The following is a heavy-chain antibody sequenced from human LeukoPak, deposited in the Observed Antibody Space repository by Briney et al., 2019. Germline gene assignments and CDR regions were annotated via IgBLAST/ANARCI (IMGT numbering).Heavy chain of an antibody. CDR1: GFTVSSNY. J-gene: IGHJ2*01. Sequence: GGSLRLSCAVSGFTVSSNYMTWVRQAPGKGLEWVSIIYTGGTTYYADSVKGRFTISRHNSKNTLYLQMNSLRAGDTAVYYCARGLGATLVRGVIFEGWSFDLWGRGTLVTVSS. V-gene: IGHV3-53*04. D-gene: IGHD3-10*01. CDR2: IYTGGTT. CDR3: ARGLGATLVRGVIFEGWSFDL.